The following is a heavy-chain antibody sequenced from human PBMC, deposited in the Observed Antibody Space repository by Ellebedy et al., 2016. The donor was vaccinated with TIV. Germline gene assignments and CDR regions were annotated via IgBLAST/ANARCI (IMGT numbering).Heavy chain of an antibody. CDR1: GGTFSSYA. J-gene: IGHJ2*01. CDR3: AREYGSGSYFSTYFDL. Sequence: SVKVSCXASGGTFSSYAISWVRQAPGQGLEWMGGIIPIFDTTNYAQKFQGRVTITADESTGTAYMELSSLRSEDTAVYYCAREYGSGSYFSTYFDLWGRGTLVTVSS. D-gene: IGHD3-10*01. V-gene: IGHV1-69*13. CDR2: IIPIFDTT.